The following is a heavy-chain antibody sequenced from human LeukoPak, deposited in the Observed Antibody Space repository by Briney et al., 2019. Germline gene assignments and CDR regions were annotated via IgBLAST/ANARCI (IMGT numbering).Heavy chain of an antibody. V-gene: IGHV3-23*01. Sequence: PGGSLRLSCAASGFTFSSYGMSWVRQAPGKGLEWVSAISGSGGNTYYADSVKGRLTTSRDNSKNTMYLQMNSLRAEDTAVYYCAKDLRFGDSWGQGTLVTVSS. CDR1: GFTFSSYG. CDR2: ISGSGGNT. D-gene: IGHD3-10*01. CDR3: AKDLRFGDS. J-gene: IGHJ4*02.